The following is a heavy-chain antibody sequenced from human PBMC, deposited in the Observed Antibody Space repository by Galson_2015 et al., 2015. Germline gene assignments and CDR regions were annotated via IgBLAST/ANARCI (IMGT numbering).Heavy chain of an antibody. CDR3: ARDRDSSGWQFDY. J-gene: IGHJ4*02. Sequence: SVKVSCKASGGTFSSYAISWVRQAPGRGLEWMGGIIPIFGTANYAQKFQGRVTITADESTSTAYMELSSLRSEDTAVYYCARDRDSSGWQFDYWGQGTLVTVSS. CDR2: IIPIFGTA. D-gene: IGHD6-19*01. V-gene: IGHV1-69*13. CDR1: GGTFSSYA.